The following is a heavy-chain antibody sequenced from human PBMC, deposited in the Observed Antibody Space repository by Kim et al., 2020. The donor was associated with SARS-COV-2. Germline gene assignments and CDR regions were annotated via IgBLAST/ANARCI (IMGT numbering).Heavy chain of an antibody. CDR3: ASHNSGYYYFDY. J-gene: IGHJ4*02. D-gene: IGHD3-22*01. Sequence: TYYADAVKGRFTIPRDNSKNAVYLQMNSLRAEDTAVYYCASHNSGYYYFDYWGQGTLVTVSS. CDR2: T. V-gene: IGHV3-66*04.